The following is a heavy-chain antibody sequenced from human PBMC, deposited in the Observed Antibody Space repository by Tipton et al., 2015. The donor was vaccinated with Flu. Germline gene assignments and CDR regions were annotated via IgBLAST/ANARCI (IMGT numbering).Heavy chain of an antibody. D-gene: IGHD5-12*01. CDR1: GSSIRSSNYY. V-gene: IGHV4-39*07. Sequence: TLSLTCSVSGSSIRSSNYYWGWIRQPPGKGLEWIGNIFYSGNTYHNPSLKSRVTISVDTSKNQFSLKLSSVTAADTAVYYCARARVVATTPEGYYNWFDPWGQGTLVTVSS. CDR3: ARARVVATTPEGYYNWFDP. J-gene: IGHJ5*02. CDR2: IFYSGNT.